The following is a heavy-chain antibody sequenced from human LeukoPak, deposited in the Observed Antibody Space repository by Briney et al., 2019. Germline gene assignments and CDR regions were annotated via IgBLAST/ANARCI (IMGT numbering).Heavy chain of an antibody. D-gene: IGHD2-2*01. Sequence: ASVKVSCKASGYTFTSYGISWVRQAPGQGLEWMGWISAYNGNTNYAQKLQGRVTMTTDTSTSTAYMELRSLRSDDTAVYYCARVGDSSTSTRSYYYYYYMDVWGKGTTVTVSS. V-gene: IGHV1-18*01. J-gene: IGHJ6*03. CDR3: ARVGDSSTSTRSYYYYYYMDV. CDR2: ISAYNGNT. CDR1: GYTFTSYG.